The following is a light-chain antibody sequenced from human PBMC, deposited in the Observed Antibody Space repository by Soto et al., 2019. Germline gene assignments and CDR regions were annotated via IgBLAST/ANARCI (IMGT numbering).Light chain of an antibody. CDR1: QSVSSK. V-gene: IGKV3-15*01. CDR3: NQYNEWPPIT. Sequence: EIVMTQSPATLSVSPGEKATLSCRASQSVSSKLAWYQQKPGQAPRLLIYGASTRATGIPVRFSGSGSGTEFTLTISSLQSEDFAVYYCNQYNEWPPITFGQGTRLDIK. J-gene: IGKJ5*01. CDR2: GAS.